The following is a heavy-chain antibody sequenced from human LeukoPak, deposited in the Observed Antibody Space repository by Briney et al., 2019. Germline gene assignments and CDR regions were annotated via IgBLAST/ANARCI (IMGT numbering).Heavy chain of an antibody. V-gene: IGHV3-30-3*01. Sequence: PGGSLRLSCAASGFTFSSYAIHWVRQAPGKGLEWVAVISYDGSNKYYADSVKGRFTISRDNSKNTLYLQMNSLRAEDTAVYYCARELPFDYWGQGTLVTVSS. CDR2: ISYDGSNK. D-gene: IGHD2-15*01. CDR3: ARELPFDY. CDR1: GFTFSSYA. J-gene: IGHJ4*02.